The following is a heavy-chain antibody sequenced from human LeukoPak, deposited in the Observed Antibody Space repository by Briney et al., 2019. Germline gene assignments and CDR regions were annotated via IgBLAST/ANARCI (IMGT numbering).Heavy chain of an antibody. D-gene: IGHD3-10*01. Sequence: SETLSLTCTVSGGSISSYYWSWIRQPPGKGLEWIGYIYYSGSTNYNPSLKSRVTISVDTSKNQFSLKLSSVTAADTAVHYCARAEYYGSGYYFDYWGQGTLVTVSS. J-gene: IGHJ4*02. CDR1: GGSISSYY. CDR3: ARAEYYGSGYYFDY. V-gene: IGHV4-59*01. CDR2: IYYSGST.